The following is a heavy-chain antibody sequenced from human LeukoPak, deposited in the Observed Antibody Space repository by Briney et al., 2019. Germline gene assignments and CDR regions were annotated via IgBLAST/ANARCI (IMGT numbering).Heavy chain of an antibody. D-gene: IGHD6-19*01. CDR3: ARDAKSSSGWDLDY. Sequence: GGSLRLSCAASGFTFSSYIMSWVRQAPGKGLEWVANIKEDGSEEYYVDSLKGRFTISRDNAKNSLYLQMNSLRAEDTAVYYCARDAKSSSGWDLDYWGQGTLVTVSS. CDR2: IKEDGSEE. CDR1: GFTFSSYI. V-gene: IGHV3-7*03. J-gene: IGHJ4*02.